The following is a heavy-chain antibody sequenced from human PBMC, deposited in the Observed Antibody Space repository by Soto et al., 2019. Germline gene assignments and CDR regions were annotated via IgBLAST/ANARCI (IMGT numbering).Heavy chain of an antibody. Sequence: SETLSLPCSVYGGSFCGFYWSWIRQPPGKGLEWFREINHSGSTNYNPSLKSRVTISVDTSKNQFSLKLSSVTAADTAVYYCARGTGQVGGGHYYDSSGATYYFDYWGQG. CDR1: GGSFCGFY. D-gene: IGHD3-22*01. CDR2: INHSGST. V-gene: IGHV4-34*01. CDR3: ARGTGQVGGGHYYDSSGATYYFDY. J-gene: IGHJ4*02.